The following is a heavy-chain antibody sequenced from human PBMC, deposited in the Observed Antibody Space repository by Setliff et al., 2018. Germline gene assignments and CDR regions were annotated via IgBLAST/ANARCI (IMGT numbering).Heavy chain of an antibody. CDR2: IKNKADGGTT. J-gene: IGHJ4*02. CDR3: TFYYDTSGYWRGRANY. CDR1: GFTFSNAW. D-gene: IGHD3-22*01. Sequence: GGSLRLSCAASGFTFSNAWMSWVRQAPGKGLEWVGRIKNKADGGTTDYAAPVKGRFTISRDDSKNTLYLQMNSLKTEDTAVYYCTFYYDTSGYWRGRANYWGQGTLVTVSS. V-gene: IGHV3-15*01.